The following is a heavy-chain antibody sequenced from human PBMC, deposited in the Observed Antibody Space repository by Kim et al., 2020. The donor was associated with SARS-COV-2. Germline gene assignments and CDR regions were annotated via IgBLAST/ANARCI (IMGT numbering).Heavy chain of an antibody. D-gene: IGHD1-1*01. V-gene: IGHV7-4-1*02. CDR2: IGTSRGGT. CDR3: VRWNPVGGTGWFDP. J-gene: IGHJ5*02. CDR1: GYTFANYV. Sequence: ASVKVSCKASGYTFANYVINWLRQAPGQGLEWMGWIGTSRGGTMYAQAFTGRFVFSLDTSVSTAYLQITSLKAEDTAVYYCVRWNPVGGTGWFDPWGQGTLVTASS.